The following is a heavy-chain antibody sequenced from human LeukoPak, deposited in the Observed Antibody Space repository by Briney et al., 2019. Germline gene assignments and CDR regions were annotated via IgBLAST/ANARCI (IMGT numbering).Heavy chain of an antibody. V-gene: IGHV1-24*01. CDR2: FDPEDGET. CDR1: GYTLTELS. CDR3: ATKVFGVVIMSEEAFDI. D-gene: IGHD3-3*01. Sequence: ASVKVSCKASGYTLTELSMHWVRQAPGKGLEWMGGFDPEDGETIYAQKFQGRVTMTEDTSTDTAYMELSSLRSEDTAVYYCATKVFGVVIMSEEAFDIWGQETMVTVSS. J-gene: IGHJ3*02.